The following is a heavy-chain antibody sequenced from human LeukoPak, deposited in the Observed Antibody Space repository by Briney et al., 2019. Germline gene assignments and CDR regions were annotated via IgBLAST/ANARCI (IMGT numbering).Heavy chain of an antibody. J-gene: IGHJ4*02. D-gene: IGHD6-19*01. Sequence: GGSLRLSCAASGLSFSNYDMHWVRQAPGKGLERVALISNDGSNNNYADSVRGRFNISRDNSKNTLYLEVNSLRVEDTGVYYCAKEQWLINSFDNWGQGTLVTVSS. V-gene: IGHV3-30*18. CDR1: GLSFSNYD. CDR3: AKEQWLINSFDN. CDR2: ISNDGSNN.